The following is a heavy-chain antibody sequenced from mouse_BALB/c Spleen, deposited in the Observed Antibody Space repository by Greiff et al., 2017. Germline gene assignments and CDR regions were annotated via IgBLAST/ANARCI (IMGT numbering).Heavy chain of an antibody. D-gene: IGHD2-4*01. CDR1: GFTFSDYY. Sequence: DVKLVESGGGLVKPGGSLKLSCAASGFTFSDYYMYWVRQTPEKRLEWVATISDGGSYTYYPDSVKGRFTISRDNAKNNLYLQMSSLKSEDTAMYYCARGDYDGNAMDYWGQGTSVTVSS. J-gene: IGHJ4*01. CDR3: ARGDYDGNAMDY. V-gene: IGHV5-4*02. CDR2: ISDGGSYT.